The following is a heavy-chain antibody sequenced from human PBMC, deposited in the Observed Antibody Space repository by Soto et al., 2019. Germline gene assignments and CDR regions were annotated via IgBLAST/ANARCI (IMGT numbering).Heavy chain of an antibody. J-gene: IGHJ6*02. D-gene: IGHD4-4*01. V-gene: IGHV3-23*01. CDR3: AKVIYSNYADYYYGMDV. CDR1: GFTFSSYA. Sequence: GGSLRLSCAASGFTFSSYAMSWVRQAPGKGLEWVSAISGSGGSTYYADSVKGRFTISRDNSKNTLYLQMNSLRAEDTAVYYCAKVIYSNYADYYYGMDVWGQGTTVTVSS. CDR2: ISGSGGST.